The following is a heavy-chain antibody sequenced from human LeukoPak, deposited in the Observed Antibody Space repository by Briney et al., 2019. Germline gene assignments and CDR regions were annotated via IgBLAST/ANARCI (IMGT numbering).Heavy chain of an antibody. CDR1: GITFSRYS. V-gene: IGHV3-21*04. CDR3: SRERWLPLGSFDY. Sequence: GGSLRLSCAASGITFSRYSMNWVRQAPGKGLEWVSSISIGSTYIYYADSVKGRFTISRDNAKNSLYLQMNSLRAEDTAVYYXSRERWLPLGSFDYWGQGTLVTVSS. J-gene: IGHJ4*02. CDR2: ISIGSTYI. D-gene: IGHD5-24*01.